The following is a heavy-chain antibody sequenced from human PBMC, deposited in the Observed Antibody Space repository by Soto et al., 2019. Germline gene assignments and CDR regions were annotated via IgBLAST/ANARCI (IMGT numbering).Heavy chain of an antibody. V-gene: IGHV3-23*01. J-gene: IGHJ3*01. D-gene: IGHD3-10*01. CDR3: AKDSIISNGIYDAFDV. Sequence: VQLLESGGGLVQPGGSLRLSCEASGFTFSNYAMAWVRQTPGEGPEWVSTIGGGDDIFYAESVQGRFIISRDDSRSTMYLQMDNLRVEHTAIYFCAKDSIISNGIYDAFDVWGQGTVVTVSS. CDR1: GFTFSNYA. CDR2: IGGGDDI.